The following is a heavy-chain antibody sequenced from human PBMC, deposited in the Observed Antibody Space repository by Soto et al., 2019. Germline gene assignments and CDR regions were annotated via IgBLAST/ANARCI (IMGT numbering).Heavy chain of an antibody. D-gene: IGHD3-3*01. CDR1: GCSMSSYY. V-gene: IGHV4-59*01. Sequence: SETLSLTCTASGCSMSSYYWNWIRQPPGKGLESIGYIYASGNTNYNPSFKSRVAISIDTSKRQISLNLTSVTAADTAVYYCARGPEYYGVWSGYQNWFDPWGQGTLVTVS. CDR3: ARGPEYYGVWSGYQNWFDP. CDR2: IYASGNT. J-gene: IGHJ5*02.